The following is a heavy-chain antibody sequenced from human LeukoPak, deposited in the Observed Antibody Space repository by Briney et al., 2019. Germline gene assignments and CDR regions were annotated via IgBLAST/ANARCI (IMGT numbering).Heavy chain of an antibody. CDR2: IVVDSDNT. CDR3: AAPYTSSWFDL. D-gene: IGHD6-13*01. V-gene: IGHV1-58*01. CDR1: GFTFTSRSA. J-gene: IGHJ5*02. Sequence: GASVNVSCKASGFTFTSRSAVQWVRQARGQRLEWIGWIVVDSDNTNYAEHFQERVTITRDMSASTSCMELSSLRSEDTAVYFCAAPYTSSWFDLWGQGTLVTVSS.